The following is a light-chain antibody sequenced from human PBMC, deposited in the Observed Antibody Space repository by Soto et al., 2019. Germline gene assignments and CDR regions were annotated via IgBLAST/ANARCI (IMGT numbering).Light chain of an antibody. CDR2: SNN. CDR3: AAWDDSLNVPVYF. Sequence: QSVLTQPPSASGTPGQRVTISCSGSSSNIGSNTVNWYQQLPGTAPKLLIYSNNQRPSGVPDRFSGSKSGTSASLAISGLQSEDEADFYCAAWDDSLNVPVYFFGTGTKVTVL. V-gene: IGLV1-44*01. CDR1: SSNIGSNT. J-gene: IGLJ1*01.